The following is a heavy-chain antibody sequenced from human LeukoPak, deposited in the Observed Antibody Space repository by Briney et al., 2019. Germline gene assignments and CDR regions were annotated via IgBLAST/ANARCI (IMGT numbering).Heavy chain of an antibody. Sequence: GASVKVSCKASVYTFTSYDINWVRQATGQGLEWMGWMNPNSGNTGYAQKFRGRVTMTRNTSISTAYMELSSLRSEDTAVYYCARGDILTGNHNDYWGQGTLVTVSS. CDR3: ARGDILTGNHNDY. CDR1: VYTFTSYD. CDR2: MNPNSGNT. D-gene: IGHD3-9*01. J-gene: IGHJ4*02. V-gene: IGHV1-8*01.